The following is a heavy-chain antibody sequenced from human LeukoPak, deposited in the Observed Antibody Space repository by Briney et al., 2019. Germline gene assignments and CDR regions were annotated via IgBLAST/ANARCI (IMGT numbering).Heavy chain of an antibody. CDR3: ARASEIVGASRGYFDY. D-gene: IGHD1-26*01. V-gene: IGHV3-21*01. CDR2: ISSSSSYI. CDR1: GFTFSSYS. Sequence: PGGSLRLSCAASGFTFSSYSMNWVRQAPGKGLEWVSSISSSSSYIYYADSVKGRFTISRDNAKNSLYLQMNSLRAEDTAVYYCARASEIVGASRGYFDYWGQGTLVTVSS. J-gene: IGHJ4*02.